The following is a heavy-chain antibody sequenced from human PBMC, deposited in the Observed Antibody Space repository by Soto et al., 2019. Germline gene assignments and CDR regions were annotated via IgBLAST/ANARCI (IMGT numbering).Heavy chain of an antibody. CDR2: IIPIFGTA. CDR3: ARESRYCSGGSCYFLPGIDY. V-gene: IGHV1-69*12. J-gene: IGHJ4*02. D-gene: IGHD2-15*01. Sequence: QVQLVQSGAEVKKPGSSVKVSCKASGGTFSSYALSWVRQAPGQGLEWMGGIIPIFGTANYAQKFQGRVTITADESTSTAYTELSSLRSEDTAVYYCARESRYCSGGSCYFLPGIDYWGQGTLVTVSS. CDR1: GGTFSSYA.